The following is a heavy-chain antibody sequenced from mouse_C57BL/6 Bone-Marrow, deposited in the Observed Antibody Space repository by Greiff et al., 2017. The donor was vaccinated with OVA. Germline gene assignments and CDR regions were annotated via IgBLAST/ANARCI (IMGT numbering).Heavy chain of an antibody. CDR2: IRSKSNNYAT. J-gene: IGHJ3*01. CDR1: GFSFNTYA. V-gene: IGHV10-1*01. CDR3: VRHDGSSPFAY. D-gene: IGHD1-1*01. Sequence: EVKLQESGGGLVQPKGSLKLSCAASGFSFNTYAMNWVRQAPGKGLEWVARIRSKSNNYATYYADSVKDRFTISRDDSESMLYLQMNNLKTEDTAMYYCVRHDGSSPFAYWGQGTLVTVSA.